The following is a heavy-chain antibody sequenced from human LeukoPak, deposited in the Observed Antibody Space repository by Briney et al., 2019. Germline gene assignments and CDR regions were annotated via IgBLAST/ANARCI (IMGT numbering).Heavy chain of an antibody. CDR1: GGSFNNYY. CDR2: INHSGST. Sequence: SETLSLTCAVYGGSFNNYYWSWIRQPPGQGLEWIGEINHSGSTNYNPSLKSRVTMSVDTSKNQFSLKLSSVTAADTAVYYCARIRALVYYDSSGYYSHPDAFDIWGQGTMVTVSS. V-gene: IGHV4-34*01. CDR3: ARIRALVYYDSSGYYSHPDAFDI. D-gene: IGHD3-22*01. J-gene: IGHJ3*02.